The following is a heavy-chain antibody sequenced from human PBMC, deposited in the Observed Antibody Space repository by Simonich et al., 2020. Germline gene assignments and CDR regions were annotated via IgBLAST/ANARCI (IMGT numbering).Heavy chain of an antibody. CDR1: GYTFTGYY. CDR3: ARELKGVPVGWGSQIDI. V-gene: IGHV1-2*02. Sequence: QVQLVQSGAEVKKPGASVKVSCKPSGYTFTGYYMHWVRQAPGQWIEGRRRINPNSGGTNYEQKFQGRVTMTRDTAISTAYRELSRLRSDDTAVYYCARELKGVPVGWGSQIDIWGQGTMVTVSS. D-gene: IGHD6-19*01. CDR2: INPNSGGT. J-gene: IGHJ3*02.